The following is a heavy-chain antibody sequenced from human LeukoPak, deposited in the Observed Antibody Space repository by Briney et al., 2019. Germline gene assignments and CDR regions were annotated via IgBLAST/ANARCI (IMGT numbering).Heavy chain of an antibody. Sequence: GGSLTLSCAASGFSFSTYSMSWVRQAPGKGLEWVSTISGSGASTYYADSVRGRFTISTDNSKNTLYLHMNSLRAEDTAVYYCAKERDGYTNPYYFDYWGQGALVTVSS. J-gene: IGHJ4*02. V-gene: IGHV3-23*01. CDR3: AKERDGYTNPYYFDY. D-gene: IGHD3-16*01. CDR1: GFSFSTYS. CDR2: ISGSGAST.